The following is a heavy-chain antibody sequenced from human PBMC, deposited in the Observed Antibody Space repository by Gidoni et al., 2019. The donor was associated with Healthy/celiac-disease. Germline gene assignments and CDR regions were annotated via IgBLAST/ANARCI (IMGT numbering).Heavy chain of an antibody. CDR1: GFTFDDSA. D-gene: IGHD3-22*01. V-gene: IGHV3-9*01. CDR3: AKDITYYYDSSGYSKGPFDY. CDR2: ISWNSGSI. J-gene: IGHJ4*02. Sequence: EVQLVESGGGLVQPGRSLRLSCAASGFTFDDSAMHWVRQAPGKGLEGVSGISWNSGSIGYADSVKGRFTISRDNAKNSLYLQMNSLRAEDTALYYCAKDITYYYDSSGYSKGPFDYWGQGTLVTVSS.